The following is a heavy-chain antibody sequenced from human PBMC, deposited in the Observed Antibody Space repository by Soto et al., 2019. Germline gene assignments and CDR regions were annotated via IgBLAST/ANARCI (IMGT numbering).Heavy chain of an antibody. Sequence: XPVEASCRASGYAFTGSYRDWVRRAPGQGIEWMGWIKPNCGGTNYAQKFQGRVTMTRDTSISTAYMELRRLRSDDTAVYYCARAGFRANWFDTWAQGTLVTFSS. J-gene: IGHJ5*02. V-gene: IGHV1-2*02. CDR1: GYAFTGSY. CDR3: ARAGFRANWFDT. CDR2: IKPNCGGT.